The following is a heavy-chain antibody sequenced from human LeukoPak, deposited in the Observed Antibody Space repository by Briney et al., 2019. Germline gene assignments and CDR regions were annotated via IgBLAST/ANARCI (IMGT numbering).Heavy chain of an antibody. CDR3: AKSRDASGSYYRPFAY. CDR1: GFTFSNYG. D-gene: IGHD3-10*01. V-gene: IGHV3-30*18. Sequence: GGSLRLSCAASGFTFSNYGMHWVRQVPGRGLEWVAHTTYDGSDTYYADSVKGRFTTSRDNSKNTLYLQMNSLRIEDTAVYYCAKSRDASGSYYRPFAYWGQGTLVTVS. CDR2: TTYDGSDT. J-gene: IGHJ4*02.